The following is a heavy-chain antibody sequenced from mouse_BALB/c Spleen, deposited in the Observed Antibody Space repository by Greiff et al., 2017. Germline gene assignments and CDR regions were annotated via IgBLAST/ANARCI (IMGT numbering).Heavy chain of an antibody. J-gene: IGHJ2*01. V-gene: IGHV3-2*02. Sequence: EVKLVESGPGLVKPSQSLSLTCTVTGYSITSDYAWNWIRQFPGNKLEWMGYISYSGSTSYNPSLKSRISITRDTSKNQFFLQLNSVTTEDTATYYCARGGRPEYFDYWGQGTTLTVSS. CDR3: ARGGRPEYFDY. CDR2: ISYSGST. CDR1: GYSITSDYA.